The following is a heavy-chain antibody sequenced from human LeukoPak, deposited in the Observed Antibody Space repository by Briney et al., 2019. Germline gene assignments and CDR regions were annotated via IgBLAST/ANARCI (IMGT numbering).Heavy chain of an antibody. CDR2: ISSSGSTI. Sequence: GGSLRLSCAASRFTFSDYYMSWIRQAPGKGLEGVSYISSSGSTIYYADSVKGRFTISRDNAKNSLYLQMNSLKTEDTAVYYCTTDGVGVEGATYDNWGQGTLVSVSS. D-gene: IGHD1-26*01. V-gene: IGHV3-11*01. CDR3: TTDGVGVEGATYDN. CDR1: RFTFSDYY. J-gene: IGHJ4*02.